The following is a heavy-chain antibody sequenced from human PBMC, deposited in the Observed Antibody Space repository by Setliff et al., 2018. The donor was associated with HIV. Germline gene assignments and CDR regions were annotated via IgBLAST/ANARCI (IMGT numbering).Heavy chain of an antibody. V-gene: IGHV4-61*09. J-gene: IGHJ4*02. D-gene: IGHD3-3*01. CDR3: AGSWSGYPLSFGY. CDR1: GGSISSGSYY. CDR2: IYTSGGT. Sequence: PSETLSLTCTVSGGSISSGSYYWSWIRQPAGKGLEWIGHIYTSGGTNYNPSLKSRVTISVDTSKNQFSLKLSSVTAADTAVYYCAGSWSGYPLSFGYWGQGTLVTVPS.